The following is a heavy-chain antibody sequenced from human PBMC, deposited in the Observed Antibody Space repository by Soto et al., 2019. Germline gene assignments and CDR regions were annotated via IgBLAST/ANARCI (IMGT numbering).Heavy chain of an antibody. J-gene: IGHJ3*02. V-gene: IGHV4-39*01. CDR3: ANTYYDILTGYPTQADDAFDI. D-gene: IGHD3-9*01. Sequence: SETLSLTCTVSGGSINNDNYYWGWIRQPPGKGLEWIGIIFYNGFTYYSPSLKSRVTISVDTSKNQFSLKLSSVTAADTAVYYCANTYYDILTGYPTQADDAFDIWGQGTMVTVSS. CDR2: IFYNGFT. CDR1: GGSINNDNYY.